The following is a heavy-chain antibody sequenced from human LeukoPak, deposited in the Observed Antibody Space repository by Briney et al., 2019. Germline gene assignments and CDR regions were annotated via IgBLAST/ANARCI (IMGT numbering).Heavy chain of an antibody. CDR2: IYSGGST. CDR1: GFTVSSNY. Sequence: AGGSLRLACAASGFTVSSNYMSWVSQAPGKGLEWVSVIYSGGSTYYADSVKGRFTISRDNSKNTLYLQMTSLRAEDTAVYYCARDVSSTSSYDYWGQGTLVTVSS. CDR3: ARDVSSTSSYDY. D-gene: IGHD2-2*01. V-gene: IGHV3-53*01. J-gene: IGHJ4*02.